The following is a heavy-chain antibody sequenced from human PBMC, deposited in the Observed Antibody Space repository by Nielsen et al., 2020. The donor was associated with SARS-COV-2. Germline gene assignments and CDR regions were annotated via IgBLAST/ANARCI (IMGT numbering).Heavy chain of an antibody. CDR2: IKPDGSEK. CDR1: GFTFSSLW. Sequence: GGSLRLSCAASGFTFSSLWMGWVRQVPGKGLEWVADIKPDGSEKVYVDSVKGRFTISRDNAKNSMSLQMNSLRVEDTAVYYCARDWSRAFDVWGQGTMVTVSS. V-gene: IGHV3-7*01. J-gene: IGHJ3*01. CDR3: ARDWSRAFDV.